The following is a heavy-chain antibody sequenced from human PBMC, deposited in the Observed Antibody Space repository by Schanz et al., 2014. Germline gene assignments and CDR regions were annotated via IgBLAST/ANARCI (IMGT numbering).Heavy chain of an antibody. CDR3: SRGECSSTSCHEVAPPDD. CDR1: GASISSRDFY. J-gene: IGHJ4*02. Sequence: QVQLQESGPGLVKPSQTLSLTCTVSGASISSRDFYWSWIRQFPGKGLEWIGYISYSGRTYYSPSLKSRITMSVDTSKNQFSLRLSSVTAADTAIYYCSRGECSSTSCHEVAPPDDWGQGTLVTVSS. D-gene: IGHD2-2*01. CDR2: ISYSGRT. V-gene: IGHV4-31*03.